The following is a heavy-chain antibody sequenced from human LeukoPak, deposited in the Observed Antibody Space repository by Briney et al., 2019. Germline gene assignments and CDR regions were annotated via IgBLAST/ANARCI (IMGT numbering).Heavy chain of an antibody. CDR3: ARRTGWLFDY. J-gene: IGHJ4*02. CDR1: GFTFSSYA. Sequence: GGSLRLSCAASGFTFSSYAMSWVRQAPGKGLEWVSGISGSGGSTYYADSVKGRFTISRDNAKNSLYLQMNILRAEDTAVYYCARRTGWLFDYWGQGTLVTVSS. CDR2: ISGSGGST. D-gene: IGHD3-22*01. V-gene: IGHV3-23*01.